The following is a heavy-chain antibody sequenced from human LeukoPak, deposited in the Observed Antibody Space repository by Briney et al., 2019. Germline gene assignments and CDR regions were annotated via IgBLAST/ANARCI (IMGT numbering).Heavy chain of an antibody. V-gene: IGHV1-46*01. CDR1: GYTFTSYY. J-gene: IGHJ5*02. CDR2: INPSGGST. CDR3: ARENLSRAVVPAAMPYNWFDP. D-gene: IGHD2-2*01. Sequence: ASVKVSCKASGYTFTSYYMHWVRQAPGQGLEWMGIINPSGGSTSYAQKFQGRVTMTRDMSTSTVYMELSSLRSEDTAVYYCARENLSRAVVPAAMPYNWFDPWGQGTLVTVSS.